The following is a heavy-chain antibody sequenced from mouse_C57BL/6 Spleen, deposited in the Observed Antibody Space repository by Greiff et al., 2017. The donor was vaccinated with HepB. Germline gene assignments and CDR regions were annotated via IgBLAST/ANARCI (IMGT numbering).Heavy chain of an antibody. CDR1: GYTFTSYW. D-gene: IGHD1-1*01. Sequence: QVQLQQPGAELVRPGSSVKLSCKASGYTFTSYWMDWVKQRPGQGLEWIGNIYPSDSETHYNQKFKDKATLTVDKSSSTAYMQLSSLTSEDSAVYYCARAKPHYYGSSYGYFDVWGTGTTVTVSS. V-gene: IGHV1-61*01. J-gene: IGHJ1*03. CDR3: ARAKPHYYGSSYGYFDV. CDR2: IYPSDSET.